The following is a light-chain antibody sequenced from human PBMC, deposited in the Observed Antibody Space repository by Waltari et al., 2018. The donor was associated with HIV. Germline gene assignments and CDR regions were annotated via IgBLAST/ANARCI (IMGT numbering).Light chain of an antibody. Sequence: QSALTQPASVSGSPGQSITISCTGTGSDVGGYHYVSWYQQRPGAAPKLLIYEVRNRPSGISSRFSGSKSGNTASLTISGLQAEDEADYYCSSYTDTTTLGVVFGGGTKLTVL. J-gene: IGLJ2*01. CDR3: SSYTDTTTLGVV. V-gene: IGLV2-14*01. CDR1: GSDVGGYHY. CDR2: EVR.